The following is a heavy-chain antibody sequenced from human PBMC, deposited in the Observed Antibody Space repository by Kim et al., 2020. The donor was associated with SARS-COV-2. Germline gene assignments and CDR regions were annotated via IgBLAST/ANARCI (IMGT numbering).Heavy chain of an antibody. Sequence: TPSLKSLVTISVDPSKNQFSLKLSSVTAADTAVYYCATSTIAAAGPFDYWGQGTLVTVSS. J-gene: IGHJ4*02. CDR3: ATSTIAAAGPFDY. V-gene: IGHV4-59*01. D-gene: IGHD6-13*01.